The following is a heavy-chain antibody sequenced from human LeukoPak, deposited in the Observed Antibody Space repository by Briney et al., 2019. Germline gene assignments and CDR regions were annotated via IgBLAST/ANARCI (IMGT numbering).Heavy chain of an antibody. V-gene: IGHV3-30*03. D-gene: IGHD6-19*01. CDR2: ISYDGTNK. CDR3: ARSGYSTGWYIWYLDL. Sequence: GSLRLSCEASGFTLSSFIMHWVRQTPGKGLEWVAVISYDGTNKYYTDSVKGRFTISRDNSKQTLDLQMNSLRPEDTAVYYCARSGYSTGWYIWYLDLWGRGTLVTVSS. CDR1: GFTLSSFI. J-gene: IGHJ2*01.